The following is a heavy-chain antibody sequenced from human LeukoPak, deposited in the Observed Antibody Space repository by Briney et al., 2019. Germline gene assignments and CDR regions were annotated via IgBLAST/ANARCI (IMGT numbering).Heavy chain of an antibody. CDR3: ARGGCNSSSYYYYYMDV. Sequence: SATLSLTCAVYGGSFSGYYLSWIRQPPGKGLEWIGEIKHSGSTNYNPSHKSQVTISVDTSKNQFSLKLSSVTAADTAVYYCARGGCNSSSYYYYYMDVWGKGTTVTVSS. J-gene: IGHJ6*03. CDR1: GGSFSGYY. V-gene: IGHV4-34*01. CDR2: IKHSGST. D-gene: IGHD2/OR15-2a*01.